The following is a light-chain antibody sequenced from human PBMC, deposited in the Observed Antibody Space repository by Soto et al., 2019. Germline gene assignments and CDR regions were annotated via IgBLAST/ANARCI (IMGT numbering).Light chain of an antibody. CDR2: DVT. J-gene: IGLJ3*02. Sequence: QSALTQPRSVSGSPGQSVTISCTGTNSDVGGYNFVSWYQQHPGKAPKLVILDVTKRPSGVPDRFSGSKSGNTASLTISGLQSEDEADYYCCSYAGSYNGVFGGGTKLTVL. CDR3: CSYAGSYNGV. V-gene: IGLV2-11*01. CDR1: NSDVGGYNF.